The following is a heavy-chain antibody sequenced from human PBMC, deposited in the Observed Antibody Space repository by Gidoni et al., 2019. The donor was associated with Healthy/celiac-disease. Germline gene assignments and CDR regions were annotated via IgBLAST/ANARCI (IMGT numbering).Heavy chain of an antibody. V-gene: IGHV4-34*01. D-gene: IGHD3-10*01. J-gene: IGHJ4*02. CDR3: ARGVARGYGSGSYSWIVATSYFDY. Sequence: QVQLQQWGAGLFKPSATLSLTCAVYGGSFSGYYWTWIRQPPGKGLEWIGEINHSGSTNYNPSLKSRVTISVDTSKNQFSLKLSSVTAADTAVYYCARGVARGYGSGSYSWIVATSYFDYWGQGTLVTVSS. CDR2: INHSGST. CDR1: GGSFSGYY.